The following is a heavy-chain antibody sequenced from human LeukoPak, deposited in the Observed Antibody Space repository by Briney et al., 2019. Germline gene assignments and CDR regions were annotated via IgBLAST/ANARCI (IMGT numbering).Heavy chain of an antibody. D-gene: IGHD5-12*01. J-gene: IGHJ4*02. Sequence: GGSLRLSCAASGFTFSSYAMSWVRQAPGKGLEWVSSIGGYGDTTSYADSVRGRFTISRDNSKNTLYLQLNNLRAEDTAVYYCARDVQLATIYPLDYWGQGTLVTVSS. CDR2: IGGYGDTT. CDR1: GFTFSSYA. V-gene: IGHV3-23*01. CDR3: ARDVQLATIYPLDY.